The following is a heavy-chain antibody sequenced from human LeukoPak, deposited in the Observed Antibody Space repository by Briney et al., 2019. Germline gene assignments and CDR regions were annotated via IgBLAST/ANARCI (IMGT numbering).Heavy chain of an antibody. J-gene: IGHJ6*03. V-gene: IGHV3-9*01. CDR2: ISWNSGSI. D-gene: IGHD6-13*01. CDR3: AKDTMYSSSWYPWGGYMDA. Sequence: GGSLRLSCAASGFTFDDYAMHWVRQAPGKGLEWVSGISWNSGSIGYADSVKGRFTISRDNAKNSLYLQMNSLRAEDTALYYCAKDTMYSSSWYPWGGYMDAWGKGTTVTVSS. CDR1: GFTFDDYA.